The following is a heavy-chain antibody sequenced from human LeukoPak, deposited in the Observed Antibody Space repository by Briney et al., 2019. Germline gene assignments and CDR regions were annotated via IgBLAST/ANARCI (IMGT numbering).Heavy chain of an antibody. CDR2: ITPNSGGT. V-gene: IGHV1-2*02. J-gene: IGHJ3*02. CDR1: GFTFTDYY. D-gene: IGHD3-10*01. Sequence: ASVKVSCKASGFTFTDYYIHWVRQAPGQGLEWMGWITPNSGGTNYAQKFQGRVAMTRDTSISTAYMELSRLRSDDTAVYYCAREPHMVRGVIITRGAFDIWGQGTMVTVSS. CDR3: AREPHMVRGVIITRGAFDI.